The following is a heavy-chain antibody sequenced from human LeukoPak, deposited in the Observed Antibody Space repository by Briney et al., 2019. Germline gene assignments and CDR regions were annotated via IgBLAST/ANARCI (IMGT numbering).Heavy chain of an antibody. V-gene: IGHV1-2*02. CDR1: GYTFTGYY. CDR2: INPNSGGT. D-gene: IGHD5-12*01. Sequence: ASVKVSCKASGYTFTGYYMHWVRQAPGQGHEWMGWINPNSGGTNYAQKFQGRVTKTRDTSISTAYMELSRLRSDDTAVYYCARASLVAPRNYCMDVWGKGTTVTVSS. CDR3: ARASLVAPRNYCMDV. J-gene: IGHJ6*03.